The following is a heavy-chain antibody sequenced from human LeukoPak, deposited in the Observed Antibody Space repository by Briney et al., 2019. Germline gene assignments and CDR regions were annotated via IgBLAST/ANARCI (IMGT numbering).Heavy chain of an antibody. CDR2: INHSGST. D-gene: IGHD3-22*01. V-gene: IGHV4-34*01. CDR1: GGSFSGYY. Sequence: SETLSLPCAVYGGSFSGYYWSWIRQPPGKGLEWIGEINHSGSTNYNPSLKSRVTISVDTSKNQFSLKLSSVTAADTAVYYCARPYYYDSSGFIDPWGQGTLVTVSS. CDR3: ARPYYYDSSGFIDP. J-gene: IGHJ5*02.